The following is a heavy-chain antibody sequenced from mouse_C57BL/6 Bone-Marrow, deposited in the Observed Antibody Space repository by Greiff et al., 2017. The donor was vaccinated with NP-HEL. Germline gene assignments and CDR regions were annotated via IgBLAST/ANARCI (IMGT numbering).Heavy chain of an antibody. CDR2: IDPENGDT. J-gene: IGHJ2*01. CDR1: GFNIKDDY. CDR3: TFTTVVADYFDY. Sequence: VQLKESGAELVRPGASVKLSCTASGFNIKDDYMHWVKQRPEQGLEWIGWIDPENGDTEYASKFQGKATITADTSSNTAYLQLSSLTSEDTAVYYCTFTTVVADYFDYWGQGTTLTVSS. V-gene: IGHV14-4*01. D-gene: IGHD1-1*01.